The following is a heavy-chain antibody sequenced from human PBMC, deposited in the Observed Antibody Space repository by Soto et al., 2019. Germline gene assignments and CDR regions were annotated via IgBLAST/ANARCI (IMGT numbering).Heavy chain of an antibody. D-gene: IGHD6-6*01. Sequence: QVQLQESGPGLVKPSQTLSLTCTVSGGSISSGGYYWSWIRQHPGKGLEWIGYIYYSGSTYYNPSLKSRVTISVDTSKNQFSLKLSSVTVADTAVYYCARGKGIAARPFWFDPWGQGTLVTVSS. CDR1: GGSISSGGYY. J-gene: IGHJ5*02. CDR2: IYYSGST. V-gene: IGHV4-31*03. CDR3: ARGKGIAARPFWFDP.